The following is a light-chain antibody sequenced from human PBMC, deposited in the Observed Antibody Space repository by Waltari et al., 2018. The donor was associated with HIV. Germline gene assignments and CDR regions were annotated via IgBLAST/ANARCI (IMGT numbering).Light chain of an antibody. CDR1: QSFLYSSNNKNY. CDR3: QQYYSTPLYS. V-gene: IGKV4-1*01. Sequence: DIVMTQSPDSLAVSLGERATINCKSSQSFLYSSNNKNYLAWYQQKPGQPPKLLIYWAVTRESGVPDRFSGSGSGTDFTRTIGSLQAEYVAVYCRQQYYSTPLYSFGQGTKLEIK. J-gene: IGKJ2*03. CDR2: WAV.